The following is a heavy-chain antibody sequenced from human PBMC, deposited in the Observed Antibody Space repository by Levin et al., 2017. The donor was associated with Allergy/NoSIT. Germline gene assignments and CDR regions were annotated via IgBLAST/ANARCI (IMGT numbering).Heavy chain of an antibody. CDR3: ARRASKYSHLFYYYMDV. CDR1: GDSISSSSDH. Sequence: SQTLSLTCTVSGDSISSSSDHWDWIRQPPGKGLEWIGSLHYSEDTYYNPSLKSRVTIYVEASKNQFSLKLRSVTAADTAVYYCARRASKYSHLFYYYMDVWGKGTTVTVSS. V-gene: IGHV4-39*01. J-gene: IGHJ6*03. D-gene: IGHD4-11*01. CDR2: LHYSEDT.